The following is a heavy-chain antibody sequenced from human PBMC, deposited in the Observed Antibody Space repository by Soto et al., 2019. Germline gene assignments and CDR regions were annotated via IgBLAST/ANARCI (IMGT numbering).Heavy chain of an antibody. J-gene: IGHJ5*02. CDR1: VGPFSGVY. Sequence: PAEALCVTSAVSVGPFSGVYWSWIRQPPGKGLEWIGGVNERGSANYNPSLESRVTMSVDTSKNQFSLKLTSVTAADSAVYYCARDAFCGSGTCRVGHWFDPWGQGTLVTVSS. CDR3: ARDAFCGSGTCRVGHWFDP. D-gene: IGHD2-21*01. CDR2: VNERGSA. V-gene: IGHV4-34*01.